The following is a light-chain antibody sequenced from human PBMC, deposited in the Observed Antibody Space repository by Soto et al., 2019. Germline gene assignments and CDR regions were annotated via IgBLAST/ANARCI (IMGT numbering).Light chain of an antibody. Sequence: QSALTQPPSASGSPGQSVTISCTGTSSDVGAYVYVSWYQQHPGKAPKLMIYEVSKRPSGVPDRFSGSKSGNTASLTVSGLQAEDEADYYCSSYTSTSTYVFGTGTKLTVL. CDR2: EVS. CDR1: SSDVGAYVY. J-gene: IGLJ1*01. V-gene: IGLV2-8*01. CDR3: SSYTSTSTYV.